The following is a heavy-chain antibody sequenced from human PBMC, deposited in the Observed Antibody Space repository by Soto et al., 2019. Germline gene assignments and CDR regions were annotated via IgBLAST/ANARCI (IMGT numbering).Heavy chain of an antibody. CDR1: GGSISSGGYY. D-gene: IGHD2-15*01. CDR2: IYYSGST. J-gene: IGHJ4*02. V-gene: IGHV4-31*03. CDR3: ARAHTGLRVVVALASFDY. Sequence: QVQLQESGPGLVKPSQTLSLTCTVSGGSISSGGYYWSWIRQHPGKGLEWIGYIYYSGSTYYNPSLKSRVTISVDTSKNQCSLKLSSVTAADTAVYYCARAHTGLRVVVALASFDYWGQGTLVTVSS.